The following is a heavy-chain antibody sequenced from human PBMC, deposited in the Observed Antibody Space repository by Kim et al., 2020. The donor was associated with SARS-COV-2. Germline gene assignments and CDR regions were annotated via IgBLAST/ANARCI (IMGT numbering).Heavy chain of an antibody. D-gene: IGHD1-26*01. CDR1: GFTFSSYA. CDR2: ISYDGSNK. CDR3: ARGGSYYGHFDY. Sequence: GGSLRLSCAASGFTFSSYAMHWVRQAPGKGLEWVAVISYDGSNKYYADSVKGRFTISRDNSKNTLYLQMNSLRAEDTAVYYCARGGSYYGHFDYWGQGTLVTVSS. V-gene: IGHV3-30*04. J-gene: IGHJ4*02.